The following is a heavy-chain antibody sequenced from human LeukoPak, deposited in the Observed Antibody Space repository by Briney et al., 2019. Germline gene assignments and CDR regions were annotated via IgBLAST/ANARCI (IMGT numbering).Heavy chain of an antibody. D-gene: IGHD5-18*01. V-gene: IGHV3-30*18. CDR1: GFTFSNYD. Sequence: GGSLRLSCAASGFTFSNYDMHWVRQAPGKGLEWVAIISYDGSNKYYADSVKGRFTISRDNSKNTLYLQMNSLRAEDTAVYYCAKAALDYVDTATAWNSDAFAIWGQGTMVTVSS. CDR3: AKAALDYVDTATAWNSDAFAI. J-gene: IGHJ3*02. CDR2: ISYDGSNK.